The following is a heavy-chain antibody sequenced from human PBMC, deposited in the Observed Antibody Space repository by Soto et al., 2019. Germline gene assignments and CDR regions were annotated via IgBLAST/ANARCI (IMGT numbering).Heavy chain of an antibody. Sequence: TGTLAVTCSVSGDSIRTYDFNWIRQPAGKGLEWIGRIDASGNTNYSPSLKSRATLSADTSKNQFTLKLNSVTAADTAVYYCARGGHDFWSGPFAYWGHGDTVTGSS. J-gene: IGHJ6*02. V-gene: IGHV4-4*07. CDR1: GDSIRTYD. D-gene: IGHD3-3*01. CDR2: IDASGNT. CDR3: ARGGHDFWSGPFAY.